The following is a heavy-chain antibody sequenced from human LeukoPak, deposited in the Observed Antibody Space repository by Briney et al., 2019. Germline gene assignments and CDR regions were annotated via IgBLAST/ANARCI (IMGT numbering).Heavy chain of an antibody. D-gene: IGHD1-26*01. J-gene: IGHJ4*02. CDR3: ARHAIVGATFDY. Sequence: SVKVSCKASGFTFTSSAMQWVRQARGQRLEWIGWIVVGSGNTNYAQKFQERVTITRDMSTSTAYMELSSLRSEDTAVYYCARHAIVGATFDYWGQGTLVTVSS. V-gene: IGHV1-58*02. CDR2: IVVGSGNT. CDR1: GFTFTSSA.